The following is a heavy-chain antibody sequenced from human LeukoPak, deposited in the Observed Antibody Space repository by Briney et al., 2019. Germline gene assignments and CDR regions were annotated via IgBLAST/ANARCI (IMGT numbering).Heavy chain of an antibody. CDR2: IYPGDSDT. V-gene: IGHV5-51*01. CDR3: ARRSSRYYYDSSNYGMDV. CDR1: GNSFTSYW. D-gene: IGHD3-22*01. Sequence: GESLKISCKGSGNSFTSYWIGWVRQMPGKGLEWMGIIYPGDSDTRYSPSFQGQVTISADKSISTAYLQWSSLKASDTAMYYCARRSSRYYYDSSNYGMDVWGQGTTVTVSS. J-gene: IGHJ6*02.